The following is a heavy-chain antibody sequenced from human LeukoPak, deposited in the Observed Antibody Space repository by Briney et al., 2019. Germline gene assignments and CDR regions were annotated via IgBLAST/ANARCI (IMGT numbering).Heavy chain of an antibody. J-gene: IGHJ4*02. CDR2: INPNSGGT. CDR1: GYTFTGFY. CDR3: ARSYCSGGGCSMGVH. Sequence: ASVKVSCKASGYTFTGFYMHWVRQAPGQGLEWMGWINPNSGGTNYAQKFQGRVTMTRDTSINTAYMEPSSLRSDDTAVYYCARSYCSGGGCSMGVHWGQGTLVTVSS. V-gene: IGHV1-2*02. D-gene: IGHD2-15*01.